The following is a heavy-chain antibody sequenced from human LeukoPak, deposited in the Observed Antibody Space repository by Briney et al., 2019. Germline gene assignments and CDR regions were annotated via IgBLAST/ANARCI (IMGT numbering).Heavy chain of an antibody. Sequence: ASVKVSCKASGYTFTTYDINWVRQATGQGLEWMGWMNPNSGNTVYAQKFQGRVTMTRNTSISTAYMELSSLRSEDTAVYYCARRDYYGSGSYPYYYDYYMDVWGKGTTVTISS. CDR1: GYTFTTYD. CDR2: MNPNSGNT. J-gene: IGHJ6*03. D-gene: IGHD3-10*01. CDR3: ARRDYYGSGSYPYYYDYYMDV. V-gene: IGHV1-8*01.